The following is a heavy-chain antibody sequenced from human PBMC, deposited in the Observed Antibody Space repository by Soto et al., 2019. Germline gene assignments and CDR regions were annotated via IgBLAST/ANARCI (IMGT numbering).Heavy chain of an antibody. CDR1: GFTFSSYA. CDR2: IWYDGSNK. V-gene: IGHV3-30*18. Sequence: QVQLVKSGGGVVQPGRSLRLSCAASGFTFSSYAMHWVRQAPGNGLEWVAVIWYDGSNKNYADSVKGRFTISRDNSKNTLYLQMNSLRTEDTAVYYCAKARHGSGTYSYFDYWGQGILVTVSS. CDR3: AKARHGSGTYSYFDY. J-gene: IGHJ4*02. D-gene: IGHD3-10*01.